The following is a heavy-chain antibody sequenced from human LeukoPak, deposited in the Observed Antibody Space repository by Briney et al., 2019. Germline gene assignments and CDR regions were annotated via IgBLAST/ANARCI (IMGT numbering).Heavy chain of an antibody. CDR3: AIDSGDSGGVGX. CDR1: GGSFSGWY. D-gene: IGHD2-21*02. J-gene: IGHJ4*02. Sequence: SETLSLTCAMYGGSFSGWYWSWIRQPPGKGLEWIGEINHSGTTNYNPSLKSRVTISVDTSKKQFSLKLSSATAADTAVYYCAIDSGDSGGVGXWGQGXLVTV. CDR2: INHSGTT. V-gene: IGHV4-34*01.